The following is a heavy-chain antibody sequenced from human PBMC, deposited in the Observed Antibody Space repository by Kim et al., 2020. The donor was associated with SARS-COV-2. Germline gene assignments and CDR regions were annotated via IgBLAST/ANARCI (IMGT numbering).Heavy chain of an antibody. J-gene: IGHJ4*02. Sequence: SPSLQSRVTISVDTSKNQFSLKLSSVTAADTAVYYCARGEQWPGNYYFDYWGQGTLVTVSS. CDR3: ARGEQWPGNYYFDY. D-gene: IGHD6-19*01. V-gene: IGHV4-59*09.